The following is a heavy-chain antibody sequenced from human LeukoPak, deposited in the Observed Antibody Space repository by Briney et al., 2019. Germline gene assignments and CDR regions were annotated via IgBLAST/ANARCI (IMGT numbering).Heavy chain of an antibody. V-gene: IGHV1-2*04. CDR1: GYTFTGYY. CDR3: AREPQRYFDWSIDY. J-gene: IGHJ4*02. Sequence: ASVKVSCKASGYTFTGYYMHWVRQAPGQGLEWMGWINPNSGGTNYAQKFQGWVTMTRDTSISTAYMELRSLRSDDTAVYYCAREPQRYFDWSIDYWGQGTLVTVSS. CDR2: INPNSGGT. D-gene: IGHD3-9*01.